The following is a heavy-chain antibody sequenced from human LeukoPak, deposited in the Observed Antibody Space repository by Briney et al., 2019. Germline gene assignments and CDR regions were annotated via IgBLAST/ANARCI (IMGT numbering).Heavy chain of an antibody. CDR3: ANWISGGSYYGLFDS. CDR1: GFTFSIYP. V-gene: IGHV3-30-3*01. Sequence: QPGRSLRLSCAASGFTFSIYPMHWVRQAPGKGLEWVAVISYDGSNQYYADSVKGRFTISRDNSKNTLYLQMNSLRAEDTAVYYCANWISGGSYYGLFDSWGQGTLVTVSS. D-gene: IGHD1-26*01. J-gene: IGHJ4*02. CDR2: ISYDGSNQ.